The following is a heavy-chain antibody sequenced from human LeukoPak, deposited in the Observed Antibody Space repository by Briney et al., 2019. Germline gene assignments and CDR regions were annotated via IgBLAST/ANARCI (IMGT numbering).Heavy chain of an antibody. Sequence: SETLSLTCTVAGGSISSSSYYWGWIREPPGKWLEWIGSNYDSGTTYYNPSLKSRVTISVDTSKNQFSLKLSSVTAADTAVYYCARWATGIYYFDYWGQGTLVTVSS. CDR2: NYDSGTT. CDR3: ARWATGIYYFDY. V-gene: IGHV4-39*07. J-gene: IGHJ4*02. D-gene: IGHD5-12*01. CDR1: GGSISSSSYY.